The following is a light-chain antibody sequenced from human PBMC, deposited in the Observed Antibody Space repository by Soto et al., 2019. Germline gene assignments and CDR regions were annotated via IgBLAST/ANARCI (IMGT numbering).Light chain of an antibody. CDR3: QQYHKWPPFT. V-gene: IGKV3-15*01. CDR2: GAS. Sequence: EIVMTQSPATLSMSPGERVSISCRASQTVSNNLAWYQQKPGQAPRLLIYGASTRAIGVAARFSGSGSGTEFTLTITSLQSEDLAVYYCQQYHKWPPFTFGGGTVVEIK. CDR1: QTVSNN. J-gene: IGKJ4*01.